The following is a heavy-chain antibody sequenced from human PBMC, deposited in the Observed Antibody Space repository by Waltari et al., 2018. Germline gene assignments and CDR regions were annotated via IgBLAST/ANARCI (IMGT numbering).Heavy chain of an antibody. CDR1: GGSISSGGYY. Sequence: QVQLQESGPGLVKPSQTLSLTCTVSGGSISSGGYYWSWIRQHPGKGLEWIGYIYYIGGPYYNPSLKSRVTISVDTSKNQFSLKLSSVTAADTAVYYCARELRLGELSLGVDYWGQGTLVTVSS. V-gene: IGHV4-31*03. CDR2: IYYIGGP. D-gene: IGHD3-16*02. CDR3: ARELRLGELSLGVDY. J-gene: IGHJ4*02.